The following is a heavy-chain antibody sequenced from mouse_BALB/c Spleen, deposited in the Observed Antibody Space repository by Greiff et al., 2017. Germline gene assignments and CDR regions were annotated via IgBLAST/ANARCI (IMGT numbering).Heavy chain of an antibody. CDR3: ASGTTVVAYYAMDY. Sequence: QVQLQQPGAELVKPGAPVKLSCKASGYTFTSYWMNWVKQRPGRGLEWIGRIDPSDSETHYNQKFKDKATLTVDKSSSTAYIQLSSLTSEDSAVYYCASGTTVVAYYAMDYWGQGTSVTVSS. V-gene: IGHV1-69*02. D-gene: IGHD1-1*01. CDR2: IDPSDSET. J-gene: IGHJ4*01. CDR1: GYTFTSYW.